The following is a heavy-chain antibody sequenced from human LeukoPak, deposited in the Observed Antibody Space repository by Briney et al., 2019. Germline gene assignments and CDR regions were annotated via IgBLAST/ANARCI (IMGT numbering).Heavy chain of an antibody. J-gene: IGHJ6*02. CDR1: GFTFSSYS. D-gene: IGHD3-10*01. Sequence: GGSLRLSCAASGFTFSSYSMNWVRQAPGNGLEWVSSISSSSSYIYYADSVKGRFTISRDNAKNSLYLQMNSLRAEDTAVYYCARMVPLVRGGIPLHLYGMDVWGQGTTVTVSS. CDR3: ARMVPLVRGGIPLHLYGMDV. V-gene: IGHV3-21*01. CDR2: ISSSSSYI.